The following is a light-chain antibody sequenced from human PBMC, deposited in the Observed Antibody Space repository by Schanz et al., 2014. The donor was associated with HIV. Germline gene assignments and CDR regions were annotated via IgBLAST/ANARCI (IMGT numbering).Light chain of an antibody. CDR3: QQYGTSLIT. CDR1: ETINSRY. J-gene: IGKJ5*01. V-gene: IGKV3-20*01. Sequence: EDVLTQSPGTLSLSPGERATLSCRVSETINSRYLAWYQQKPGQAPRLLIYGASNRATGIPDRFSGSGSGTDFTLTISRLEPEDFAVYYCQQYGTSLITFGQGTRLEI. CDR2: GAS.